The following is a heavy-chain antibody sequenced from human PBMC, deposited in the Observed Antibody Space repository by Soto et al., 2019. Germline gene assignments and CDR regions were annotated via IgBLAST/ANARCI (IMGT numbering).Heavy chain of an antibody. CDR3: ASYNDYGDYGYAFDI. CDR1: GYTFTGYY. D-gene: IGHD4-17*01. J-gene: IGHJ3*02. V-gene: IGHV1-2*04. Sequence: ASVKVSCKASGYTFTGYYMHWVRQAPGQGLEWMGWINPNSGGTNYAQKFQGWVTMTRDTSISTAYLQWSSLKASDTAMYYCASYNDYGDYGYAFDIWGQGTMVTVSS. CDR2: INPNSGGT.